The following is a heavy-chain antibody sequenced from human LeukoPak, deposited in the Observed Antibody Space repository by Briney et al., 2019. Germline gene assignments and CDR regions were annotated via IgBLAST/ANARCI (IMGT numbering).Heavy chain of an antibody. V-gene: IGHV4-4*07. Sequence: SETLSLTCAVSGGSITNYYWNWIRQPAGKGLEWIGRIYSTGTTNYDPSLTSRVTVSLETSKNQFSLRLNSVTAADTAVYYCARRPPGPVTSFSYWDQGTLVTVSS. D-gene: IGHD1-14*01. CDR2: IYSTGTT. CDR3: ARRPPGPVTSFSY. CDR1: GGSITNYY. J-gene: IGHJ4*02.